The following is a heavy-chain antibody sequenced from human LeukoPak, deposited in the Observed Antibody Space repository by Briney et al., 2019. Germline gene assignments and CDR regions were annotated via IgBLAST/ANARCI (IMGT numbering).Heavy chain of an antibody. CDR1: GGTFSSYA. V-gene: IGHV1-69*13. J-gene: IGHJ4*02. Sequence: ASVKVSSKASGGTFSSYAISWVRQAPGQGLEWMGGIIPIFGTANYAQKFQGRVTITADESTSTAYMELSSLRSEDTAVYYCARDSAYYYDSSGAFDYWGQGTLVTVSS. CDR2: IIPIFGTA. CDR3: ARDSAYYYDSSGAFDY. D-gene: IGHD3-22*01.